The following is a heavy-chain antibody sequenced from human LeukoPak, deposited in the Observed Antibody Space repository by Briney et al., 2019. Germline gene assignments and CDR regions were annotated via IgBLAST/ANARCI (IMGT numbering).Heavy chain of an antibody. CDR2: ISGSGGST. Sequence: GGSLRLSCAASGFTFSSYAMSWVRQAPGKGLEWVSAISGSGGSTYYADSVKGRFTISRDNSKNTLYLQMNSLRAEDTAVYYCAKNRGYDFWSGYYDYFDYWGQGTLVTVSS. J-gene: IGHJ4*02. V-gene: IGHV3-23*01. CDR1: GFTFSSYA. D-gene: IGHD3-3*01. CDR3: AKNRGYDFWSGYYDYFDY.